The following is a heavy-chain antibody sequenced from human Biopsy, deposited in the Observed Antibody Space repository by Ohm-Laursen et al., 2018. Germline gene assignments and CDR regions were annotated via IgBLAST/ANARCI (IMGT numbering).Heavy chain of an antibody. D-gene: IGHD3-3*01. CDR2: ISNRGST. CDR1: GDSISSYY. V-gene: IGHV4-59*01. Sequence: SETLSLTWTVSGDSISSYYWSWIRQPPGKGLEWIGYISNRGSTNYNPSLRGRVTISVDTSKKQFSLKLTSVISADTAVFFCARLYRLDDYWNDDPPDAFDVWGQGTMVTVSS. CDR3: ARLYRLDDYWNDDPPDAFDV. J-gene: IGHJ3*01.